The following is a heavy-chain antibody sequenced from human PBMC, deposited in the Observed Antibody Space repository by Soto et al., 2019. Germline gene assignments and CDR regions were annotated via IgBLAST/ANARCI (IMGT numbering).Heavy chain of an antibody. J-gene: IGHJ4*02. CDR2: IRSKANSYAT. V-gene: IGHV3-73*01. CDR1: GFTFSGSA. Sequence: EVPLVESGGGLVQPGGSLKLSCAASGFTFSGSAMHWVRQASGKGLEWVGRIRSKANSYATAYAASVKGRFTISRDDSKNTAYLQMNSLITEDTAAYYCTRPTVAVDYWGQGTLVTVSS. CDR3: TRPTVAVDY. D-gene: IGHD6-19*01.